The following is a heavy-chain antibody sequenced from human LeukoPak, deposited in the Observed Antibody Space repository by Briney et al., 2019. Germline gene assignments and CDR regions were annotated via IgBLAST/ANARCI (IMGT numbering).Heavy chain of an antibody. J-gene: IGHJ5*02. CDR3: AREDLIAAAGGWFDP. Sequence: GGSLRLSCAAPGFTFSSYWMHWVRRAPGKGLVWVSRINSDGSSTNYADSVKGRFTISRDNAKNTLYLQMNSLRAEDTAVYYCAREDLIAAAGGWFDPWGQGALVTVSS. CDR1: GFTFSSYW. CDR2: INSDGSST. V-gene: IGHV3-74*01. D-gene: IGHD6-13*01.